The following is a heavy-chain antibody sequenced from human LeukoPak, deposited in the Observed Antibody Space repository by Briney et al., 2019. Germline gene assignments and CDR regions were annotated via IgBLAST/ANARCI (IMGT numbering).Heavy chain of an antibody. CDR1: GGSISSGGYS. D-gene: IGHD2-2*01. Sequence: PSQTLSLTCAVSGGSISSGGYSWSWIRQPPGKGLEWIGYIYHSGSTYYNPSLKSRVTISVDRSKNQFSLKLSSVTAADTAVYYCARDYYCSSTSCYGGEFDPWGQGTLVTVSS. CDR2: IYHSGST. CDR3: ARDYYCSSTSCYGGEFDP. V-gene: IGHV4-30-2*01. J-gene: IGHJ5*02.